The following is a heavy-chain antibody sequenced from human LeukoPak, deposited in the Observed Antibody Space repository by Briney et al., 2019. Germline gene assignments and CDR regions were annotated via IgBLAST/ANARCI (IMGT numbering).Heavy chain of an antibody. CDR3: ARVTLYGAFDI. D-gene: IGHD4-17*01. CDR2: INSDGSST. J-gene: IGHJ3*02. V-gene: IGHV3-74*01. Sequence: GGSLRLSCAASGFTFSSYWMHWVRQAPGKGLVWVSRINSDGSSTSYADSVKGRFTISRDNAKNTLYLQMNSLRAEDTAVYYCARVTLYGAFDIWGQGTMVTVSS. CDR1: GFTFSSYW.